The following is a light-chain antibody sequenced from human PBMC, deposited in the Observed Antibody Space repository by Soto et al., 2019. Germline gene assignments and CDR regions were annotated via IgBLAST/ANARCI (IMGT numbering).Light chain of an antibody. Sequence: EIVLTQSPATLSRSPGERGTLSCRASQSVSGYLAWYQQKPGQAPRLLMYDASNRATGIPARFSGSGSGTDFTLTISSLEPEDFAIYYCQQRSNCPSTFGGGTKVEIK. CDR1: QSVSGY. V-gene: IGKV3-11*01. CDR3: QQRSNCPST. J-gene: IGKJ4*01. CDR2: DAS.